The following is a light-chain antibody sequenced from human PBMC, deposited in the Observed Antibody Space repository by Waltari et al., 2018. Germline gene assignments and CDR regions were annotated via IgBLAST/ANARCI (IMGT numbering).Light chain of an antibody. CDR2: GKN. CDR3: NSRDSSGNVV. CDR1: SLRSYY. Sequence: SSELTQDPAVSVALGQTVRITCQGDSLRSYYASWYQQKPGKAPVLVIYGKNNRPSGIPDRFSGSSSGNTASLTITGAQAEDEADYYCNSRDSSGNVVFGGGTKLTVL. V-gene: IGLV3-19*01. J-gene: IGLJ2*01.